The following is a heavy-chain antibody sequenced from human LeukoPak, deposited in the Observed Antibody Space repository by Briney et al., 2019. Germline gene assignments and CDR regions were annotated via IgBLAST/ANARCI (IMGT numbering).Heavy chain of an antibody. CDR1: GFTVSINY. V-gene: IGHV3-66*01. D-gene: IGHD2-2*01. CDR3: ASRYCSSTSCYGVYFDY. Sequence: GGSLRLSCAATGFTVSINYMSWVRQAPGKGLEWVSVIYSGGSTYYADSVKGRFTISRDNSKNTLYLQMNSLRAEDTAVYYCASRYCSSTSCYGVYFDYWGQGTLVTVSS. CDR2: IYSGGST. J-gene: IGHJ4*02.